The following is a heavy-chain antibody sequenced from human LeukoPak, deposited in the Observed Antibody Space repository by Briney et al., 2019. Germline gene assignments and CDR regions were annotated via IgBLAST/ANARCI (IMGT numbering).Heavy chain of an antibody. D-gene: IGHD6-19*01. Sequence: GGSLRLSCAASGFTFDDYAMHWVRQAPGKGLEWVSGISWNSYSIGYADSVKGRFTISRDNAKNSLYLQMNSLRAEDTAFYFCAKDKSTGYSSGWYYFDSWGQGTLVTVSS. CDR2: ISWNSYSI. CDR3: AKDKSTGYSSGWYYFDS. V-gene: IGHV3-9*01. J-gene: IGHJ4*02. CDR1: GFTFDDYA.